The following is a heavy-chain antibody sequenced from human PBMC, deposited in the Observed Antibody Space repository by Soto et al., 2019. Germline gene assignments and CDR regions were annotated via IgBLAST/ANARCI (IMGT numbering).Heavy chain of an antibody. CDR1: GGSFSDYY. J-gene: IGHJ4*02. V-gene: IGHV4-34*01. CDR2: INHSGTT. D-gene: IGHD3-22*01. CDR3: ARVSDNSGYFLPY. Sequence: SETLSLTCAVYGGSFSDYYWTWIRQPPGKGLEWIGEINHSGTTNYNPSLKSRVTTSVDTSKNQFSLKLRSVTAADTAVYYCARVSDNSGYFLPYWGQGMLVTVSS.